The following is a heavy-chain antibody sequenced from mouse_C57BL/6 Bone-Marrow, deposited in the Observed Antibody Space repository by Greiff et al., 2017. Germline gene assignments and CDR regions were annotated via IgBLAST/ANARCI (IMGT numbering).Heavy chain of an antibody. D-gene: IGHD2-5*01. V-gene: IGHV3-6*01. CDR1: GYSITSGYY. CDR3: ARARFHSNYFDY. J-gene: IGHJ2*01. Sequence: EVKLMDSGPGLVKPSQSLSLTCSVTGYSITSGYYWNWIRQFPGNKLECMGYISYDGSYNYNPSLKNRISITRDTSKNQFFLKLNSVTTEDTATYYCARARFHSNYFDYWGQGTTLTVSS. CDR2: ISYDGSY.